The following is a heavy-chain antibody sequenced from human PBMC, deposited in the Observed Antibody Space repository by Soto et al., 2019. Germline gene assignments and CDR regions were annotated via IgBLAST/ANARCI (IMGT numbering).Heavy chain of an antibody. CDR3: ARDDEHWSNCDLAY. V-gene: IGHV3-30*13. Sequence: QVQLVQSGGGVVQPGRSLRLSCAASGCNFNTYFMHWVRQAPGKGLEWVAMIFPNGRDKEYADSVKGRFTISRDNYNTRMYLQMDSLRPEDTAVYYCARDDEHWSNCDLAYWGQGALVTVSS. CDR1: GCNFNTYF. J-gene: IGHJ4*02. D-gene: IGHD2-21*01. CDR2: IFPNGRDK.